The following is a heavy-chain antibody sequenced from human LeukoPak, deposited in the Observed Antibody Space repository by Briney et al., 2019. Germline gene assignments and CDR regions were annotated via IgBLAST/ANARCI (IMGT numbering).Heavy chain of an antibody. D-gene: IGHD3-10*01. J-gene: IGHJ4*02. Sequence: PGGSLRLSCAASGFTFDTYTMTWVRQAPGKGLEWVSAISTSGGSTYYADSAKGRFTISRDNSKNTLYLQMNSVRAEDTAIYYCAKEDRPNYYGSMMEWGQGTLVTVSS. CDR1: GFTFDTYT. CDR2: ISTSGGST. V-gene: IGHV3-23*01. CDR3: AKEDRPNYYGSMME.